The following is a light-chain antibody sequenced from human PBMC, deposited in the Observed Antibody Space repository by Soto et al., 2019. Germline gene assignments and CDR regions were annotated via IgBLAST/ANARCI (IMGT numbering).Light chain of an antibody. CDR2: AAS. V-gene: IGKV1-27*01. Sequence: DIQMTQSPSSLSAFAGDRATITCRASQDIANFLAWYQQKPGKVPKLLIYAASTLPTGVPSRGSGSGSGTDFTLTSSSLQPEDVASCYCQRTYNAPFTFGPGTKVELK. CDR3: QRTYNAPFT. J-gene: IGKJ3*01. CDR1: QDIANF.